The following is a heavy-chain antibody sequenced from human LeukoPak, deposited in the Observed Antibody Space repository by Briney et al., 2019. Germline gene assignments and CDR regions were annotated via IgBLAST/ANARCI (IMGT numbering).Heavy chain of an antibody. CDR2: INPSGGST. CDR3: AREGATPEFDY. Sequence: GASVKVSCKASGYTFTSYYMHWVRQAPGQGLEWMGIINPSGGSTSCAQKFQGRVTMTRDTSTSTVYMELSSLRSEDTAVYYCAREGATPEFDYWGQGTLVTVSS. CDR1: GYTFTSYY. J-gene: IGHJ4*02. D-gene: IGHD1-26*01. V-gene: IGHV1-46*01.